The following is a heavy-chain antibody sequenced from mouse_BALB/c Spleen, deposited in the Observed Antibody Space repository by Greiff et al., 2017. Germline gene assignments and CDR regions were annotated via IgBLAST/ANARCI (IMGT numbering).Heavy chain of an antibody. CDR2: FHPYNDDT. CDR3: ARGDPSMDY. CDR1: GFTFTTYP. Sequence: QVHVKQSGAELVQPGASVKISCPAFGFTFTTYPIEWMKQTHGKSLEWIGNFHPYNDDTKYNEKFKGKDKLTVEKSSSTVYLELSRLTSDDSAVYYCARGDPSMDYWGQGTSVTVSS. J-gene: IGHJ4*01. V-gene: IGHV1-47*01.